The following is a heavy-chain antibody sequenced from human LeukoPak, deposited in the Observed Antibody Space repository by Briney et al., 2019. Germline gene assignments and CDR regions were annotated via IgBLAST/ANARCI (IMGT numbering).Heavy chain of an antibody. CDR3: ARGTYYYDSSGYSYYDYYYMDV. Sequence: PSETLSLTCAVYGGSFSGYYWSWIRQPAGKGLEWIGYIYYSGSTNYSPSLKSRVTISVDTSKNQFSLKLSSVTAADTAVYYCARGTYYYDSSGYSYYDYYYMDVWGKGTTVTISS. J-gene: IGHJ6*03. CDR2: IYYSGST. D-gene: IGHD3-22*01. CDR1: GGSFSGYY. V-gene: IGHV4-59*01.